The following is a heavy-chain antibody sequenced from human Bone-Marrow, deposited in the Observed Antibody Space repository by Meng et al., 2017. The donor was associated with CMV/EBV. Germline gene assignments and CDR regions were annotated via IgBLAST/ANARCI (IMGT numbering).Heavy chain of an antibody. J-gene: IGHJ6*02. CDR3: ARVPELTLSMDV. V-gene: IGHV1-8*01. Sequence: ASVKGSCKASGYTFTSYDINWVRQATGQGLEWMGWTNPNSGNTGYAQKFQGRVTMTRNTSISTAYMELSSLRSEDTAVYYCARVPELTLSMDVWGQGTTVTVSS. CDR1: GYTFTSYD. D-gene: IGHD1-1*01. CDR2: TNPNSGNT.